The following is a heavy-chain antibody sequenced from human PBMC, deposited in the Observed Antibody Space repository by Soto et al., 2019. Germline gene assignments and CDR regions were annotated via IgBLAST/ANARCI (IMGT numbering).Heavy chain of an antibody. J-gene: IGHJ6*02. CDR3: ARSNSGLQDYYYGMDV. CDR2: IIPIFGTA. D-gene: IGHD3-10*01. Sequence: QVQLVQSGAEVKKPGSSVKVSCKASGGTFSSYAISWVRQAPGQGLEWMGGIIPIFGTANYAQKFQGRVTITADKTTRTAYTELSSLSSEDTAVYYCARSNSGLQDYYYGMDVWGQGTTVTVSS. V-gene: IGHV1-69*06. CDR1: GGTFSSYA.